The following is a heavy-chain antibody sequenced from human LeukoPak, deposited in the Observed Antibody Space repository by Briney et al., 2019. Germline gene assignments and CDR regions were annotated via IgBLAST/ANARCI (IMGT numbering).Heavy chain of an antibody. CDR3: ARDSGSSPYYYYYYMDV. CDR2: ISYDGSNK. J-gene: IGHJ6*03. D-gene: IGHD6-6*01. V-gene: IGHV3-30*03. Sequence: GGSLRLSCAASGFTFSSYGMHWVRQAPGKGLEWVAVISYDGSNKYYADSVKGRLTISRDNSKNTLYLQMNSLRAEDTAVYYCARDSGSSPYYYYYYMDVWGKGTTVTVSS. CDR1: GFTFSSYG.